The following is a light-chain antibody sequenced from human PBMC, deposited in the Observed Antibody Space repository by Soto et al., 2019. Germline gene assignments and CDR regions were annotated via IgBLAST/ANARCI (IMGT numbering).Light chain of an antibody. CDR1: GSNLAAGSA. J-gene: IGLJ1*01. CDR3: PSYASRLGAKYV. CDR2: GNT. V-gene: IGLV1-40*01. Sequence: QAALTQPPSVSGAPGQRVTISCTGRGSNLAAGSALPWDQQLPAPAPQPPCYGNTPPPSRVPGRFCGSKSGTSASRAITGIKVGDEAESYCPSYASRLGAKYVFRRATKLHVL.